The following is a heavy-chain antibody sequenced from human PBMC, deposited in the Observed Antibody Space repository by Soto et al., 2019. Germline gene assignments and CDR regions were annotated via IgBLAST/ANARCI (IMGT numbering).Heavy chain of an antibody. CDR3: ARGISTTRYYYYYGMDV. Sequence: ASVKVSCKASGYTLTSYDLHWVLQAPGQGPEGMGIINPSGGITTDAQKFQARVTMTSDTSTTTVYMELSSVRSEDTAVYYCARGISTTRYYYYYGMDVWGQGTTVTVSS. CDR2: INPSGGIT. J-gene: IGHJ6*02. D-gene: IGHD2-2*01. CDR1: GYTLTSYD. V-gene: IGHV1-46*01.